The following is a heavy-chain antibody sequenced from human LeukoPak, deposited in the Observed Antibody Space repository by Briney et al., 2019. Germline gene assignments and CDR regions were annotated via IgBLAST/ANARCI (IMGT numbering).Heavy chain of an antibody. Sequence: TGGSLRLSYAASGFTFSSYWMHWVRQAPGKGLVWVSRIKTDGSSTNYADSVKGRFTISRDNAKNTLYLQMNSLRAEDTAVYYCERAGDYYDSEGAFDIWGQGTMVTVSS. CDR3: ERAGDYYDSEGAFDI. CDR2: IKTDGSST. CDR1: GFTFSSYW. D-gene: IGHD3-22*01. J-gene: IGHJ3*02. V-gene: IGHV3-74*01.